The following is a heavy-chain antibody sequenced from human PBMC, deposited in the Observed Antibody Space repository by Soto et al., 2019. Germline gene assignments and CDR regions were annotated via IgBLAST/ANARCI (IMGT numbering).Heavy chain of an antibody. D-gene: IGHD6-19*01. CDR1: GFTFSSYG. J-gene: IGHJ6*02. V-gene: IGHV3-33*01. CDR2: IWYDGSNK. Sequence: GGSLRLSCAASGFTFSSYGMHWVRQAPGKGLEWVAVIWYDGSNKYYADSVKGRFTISRDNSKNTLYLQMNSLRAEDAAVYYCARGKGGSGWQRRYYYYGMDVGGEGTAVSVSS. CDR3: ARGKGGSGWQRRYYYYGMDV.